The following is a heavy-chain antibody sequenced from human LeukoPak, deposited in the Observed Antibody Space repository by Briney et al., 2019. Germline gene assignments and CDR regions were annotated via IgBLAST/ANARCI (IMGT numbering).Heavy chain of an antibody. CDR3: ARDRNWGRGYFDL. D-gene: IGHD3-16*01. CDR2: IFTTGST. J-gene: IGHJ2*01. Sequence: SETLSLTCTVSGGSISSYYWSWIRQPAGKPLEWIGHIFTTGSTSYNPSLRTRVTISGDSSKDQFSLNLKSVTAADTAVYYCARDRNWGRGYFDLWGRGTLVIVSS. V-gene: IGHV4-4*07. CDR1: GGSISSYY.